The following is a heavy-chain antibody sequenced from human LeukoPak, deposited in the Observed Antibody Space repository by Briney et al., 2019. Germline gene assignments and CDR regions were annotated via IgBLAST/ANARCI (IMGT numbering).Heavy chain of an antibody. V-gene: IGHV4-61*02. CDR3: AREEGGWWYYNWFDP. J-gene: IGHJ5*02. CDR2: IYTSGST. CDR1: GGSISSGSYY. D-gene: IGHD6-19*01. Sequence: SETLSLTCTVSGGSISSGSYYWSWIRQPAGKGLEWIGRIYTSGSTNYNPSLKSRVTISVDTSKNQFSLKLSSVTAADTAVYYCAREEGGWWYYNWFDPWGQGTLVTVSS.